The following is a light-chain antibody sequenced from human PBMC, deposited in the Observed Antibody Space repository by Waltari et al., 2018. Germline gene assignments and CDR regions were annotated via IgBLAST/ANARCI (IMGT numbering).Light chain of an antibody. CDR3: AVWDDSLNGVV. V-gene: IGLV1-36*01. CDR1: RSNIRNNA. Sequence: QSVLTQPPSVSEAPRQRVTISCSGSRSNIRNNAVSWYQQLPGKAPKLLIYYDDLLPSGVSDRFSGSKSGTSASLAIIGLQSDDEADYYCAVWDDSLNGVVFGGGTKLTVL. CDR2: YDD. J-gene: IGLJ2*01.